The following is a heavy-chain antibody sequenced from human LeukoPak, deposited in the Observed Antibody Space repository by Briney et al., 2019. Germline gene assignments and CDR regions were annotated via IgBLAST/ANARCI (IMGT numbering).Heavy chain of an antibody. CDR1: GGTFSSYA. J-gene: IGHJ4*02. CDR3: ATHQLIYGDYVFPFDY. D-gene: IGHD4-17*01. CDR2: IIPIFGTA. V-gene: IGHV1-69*05. Sequence: ASVKVSCKASGGTFSSYAINWVRQAPGQGLEWMGGIIPIFGTANYAQKFQGRVTITTDESTSTAYMELSSLRSEDTAVYYRATHQLIYGDYVFPFDYWGQGTLVTVSS.